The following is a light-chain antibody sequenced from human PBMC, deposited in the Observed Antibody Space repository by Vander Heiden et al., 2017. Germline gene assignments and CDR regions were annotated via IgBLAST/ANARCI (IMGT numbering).Light chain of an antibody. J-gene: IGLJ2*01. V-gene: IGLV3-1*01. CDR2: PAS. CDR1: KLGDNY. CDR3: QEWESSTSV. Sequence: SYELTQPPSVSVSPGQTASITCSGDKLGDNYACWYHQKPGQSPVLVIYPASTRHEGILDRFSFSNAGNTATLTIRETQVKDEADYYCQEWESSTSVFGGGTKLTVL.